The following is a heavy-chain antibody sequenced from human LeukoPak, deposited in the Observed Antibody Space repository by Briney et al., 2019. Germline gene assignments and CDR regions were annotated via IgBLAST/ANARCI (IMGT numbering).Heavy chain of an antibody. V-gene: IGHV4-4*09. CDR3: ARAVGSYYGSGSYFDYFDY. J-gene: IGHJ4*02. D-gene: IGHD3-10*01. Sequence: SETLSLTCTVSGDSISSYYWSWIRQPPGKGLEWIGHIYTSGSTNYNPSLKSRVTMSVDTSKNQFSLKLSSVTAADTAVYYCARAVGSYYGSGSYFDYFDYWGQGTLVTVSS. CDR2: IYTSGST. CDR1: GDSISSYY.